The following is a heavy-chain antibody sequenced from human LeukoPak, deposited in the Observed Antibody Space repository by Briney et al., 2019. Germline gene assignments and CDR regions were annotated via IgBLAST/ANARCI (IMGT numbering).Heavy chain of an antibody. V-gene: IGHV5-51*01. CDR1: GYSFNRYW. D-gene: IGHD3-22*01. CDR2: TFPADSET. Sequence: HGESLKISCRGSGYSFNRYWIGWVRQMPGKGLEWMGITFPADSETTYSPSFQGQVTISADKSISTAYLQWGRLQASDTAMYYCARGNGVYDDVGSYSFYFDSWGQGTLVTVSS. J-gene: IGHJ4*02. CDR3: ARGNGVYDDVGSYSFYFDS.